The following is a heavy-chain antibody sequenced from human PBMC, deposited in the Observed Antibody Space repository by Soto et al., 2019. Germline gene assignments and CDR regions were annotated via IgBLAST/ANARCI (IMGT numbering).Heavy chain of an antibody. J-gene: IGHJ6*03. CDR1: GFTFSSYS. D-gene: IGHD3-9*01. V-gene: IGHV3-21*01. CDR2: INEDSSYI. Sequence: EVHLVESGGGLVKPGGSLRLSCAASGFTFSSYSMNWVRQAPGKGLEWVSSINEDSSYIYYSHSLRGRFTISRDNAKDSLYLQMNYLRAEDTAVYYCVTDFGRYFRSGYMDDWGDGATVTVSS. CDR3: VTDFGRYFRSGYMDD.